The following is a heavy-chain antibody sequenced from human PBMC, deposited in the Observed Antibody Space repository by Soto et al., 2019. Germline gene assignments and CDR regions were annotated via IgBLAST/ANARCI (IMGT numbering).Heavy chain of an antibody. CDR3: ARDGRDVGGYYYAMDV. CDR1: GGSFSGYY. D-gene: IGHD2-15*01. CDR2: ISHSGGT. J-gene: IGHJ6*02. Sequence: SETLSLTCAVSGGSFSGYYWTWIRQPPGKGLDWIGEISHSGGTNYNPSLKSPVSISLDTSTNQFSLKLSSVTVADTAVYYCARDGRDVGGYYYAMDVWGQGTTVTVYS. V-gene: IGHV4-34*01.